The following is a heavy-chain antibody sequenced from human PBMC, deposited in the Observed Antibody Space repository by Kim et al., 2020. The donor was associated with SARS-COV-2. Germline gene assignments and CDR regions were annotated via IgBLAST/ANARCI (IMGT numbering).Heavy chain of an antibody. V-gene: IGHV1-46*01. CDR2: INPSGGST. Sequence: DSVKVSCKASGYTFTSYYMHWVRQATGQGLEWMGIINPSGGSTSYVQKFQGRGTMTSDTSTSTVYMELSSLRSEDTAVYYCARAASMVYVDYWGQGTLVTVSS. D-gene: IGHD3-10*01. CDR3: ARAASMVYVDY. J-gene: IGHJ4*02. CDR1: GYTFTSYY.